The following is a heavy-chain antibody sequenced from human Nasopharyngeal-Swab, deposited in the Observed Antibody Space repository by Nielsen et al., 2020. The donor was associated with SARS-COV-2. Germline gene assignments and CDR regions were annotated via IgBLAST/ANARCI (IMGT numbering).Heavy chain of an antibody. CDR3: ARDQRYCSSTSCYMGGGWFDP. J-gene: IGHJ5*02. V-gene: IGHV7-4-1*02. Sequence: ASVKVSRKASGYTFTSYAMNWVRQAPGQGLEWMGWINTNTGNPTYAQGFTGRFVFSLDTSVSTAYLQISSLKAEDTAVYYCARDQRYCSSTSCYMGGGWFDPWGQGTLVTVSS. CDR1: GYTFTSYA. D-gene: IGHD2-2*02. CDR2: INTNTGNP.